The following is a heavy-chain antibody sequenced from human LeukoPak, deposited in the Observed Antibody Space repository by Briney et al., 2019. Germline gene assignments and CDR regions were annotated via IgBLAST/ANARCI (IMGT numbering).Heavy chain of an antibody. CDR2: IYPGDSDT. Sequence: GESLTISCKGSGYSFSNSWIGWVRQMPGKGLEWMGIIYPGDSDTRYSPSFQGQVTISADKSISTTYLQWSSLKASDTAMYYCARRGDTRKFDYWGQGTLVTVYS. CDR1: GYSFSNSW. CDR3: ARRGDTRKFDY. J-gene: IGHJ5*01. D-gene: IGHD5-18*01. V-gene: IGHV5-51*01.